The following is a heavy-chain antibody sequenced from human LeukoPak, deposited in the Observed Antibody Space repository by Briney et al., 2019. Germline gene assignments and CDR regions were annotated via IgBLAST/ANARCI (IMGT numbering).Heavy chain of an antibody. D-gene: IGHD2-8*01. V-gene: IGHV4-39*07. Sequence: SETLSLTCTVSGGSISSSSYYWGWIRQPPGKGLEWIGSIYYSGSTYHNPSLKSRVTISVDTSKNQFSLKLSSVTAADTAMYYCARAVLATKSEHWFDSWGQGTLVTVSS. CDR2: IYYSGST. J-gene: IGHJ5*01. CDR3: ARAVLATKSEHWFDS. CDR1: GGSISSSSYY.